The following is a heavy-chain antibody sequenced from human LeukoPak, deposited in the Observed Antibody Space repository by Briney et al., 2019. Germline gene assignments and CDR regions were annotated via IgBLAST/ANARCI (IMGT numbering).Heavy chain of an antibody. CDR2: LNPNSGGT. J-gene: IGHJ4*02. CDR3: AKDNYDTLTGYYIDY. V-gene: IGHV1-2*02. Sequence: ASVKVSCKASRYTFTDYYMHWVRQAPGQGLEWMGWLNPNSGGTNYPQKFQGRVTMTRDTSINTAYMELTRLRSDDTAVYYCAKDNYDTLTGYYIDYWGQGTLVTVSS. D-gene: IGHD3-9*01. CDR1: RYTFTDYY.